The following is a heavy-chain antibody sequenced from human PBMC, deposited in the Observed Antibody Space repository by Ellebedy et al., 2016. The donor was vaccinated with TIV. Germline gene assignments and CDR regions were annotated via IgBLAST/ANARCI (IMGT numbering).Heavy chain of an antibody. CDR2: INSDGSST. J-gene: IGHJ3*02. D-gene: IGHD3-22*01. CDR1: GFTFSSYW. V-gene: IGHV3-74*01. Sequence: PGGSLRLSCAASGFTFSSYWMHWVRQAPGKGLVWVSRINSDGSSTSYADSVKGRFTISRDNAKNTLYLQMNSLRAEDTAVYYCASLEITMIVNDAFDIWGQGTMVTVSS. CDR3: ASLEITMIVNDAFDI.